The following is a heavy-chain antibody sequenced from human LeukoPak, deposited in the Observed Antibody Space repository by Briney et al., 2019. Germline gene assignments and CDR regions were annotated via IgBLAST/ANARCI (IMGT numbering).Heavy chain of an antibody. V-gene: IGHV1-69*13. D-gene: IGHD6-19*01. Sequence: ASVKVSCKVAGGSFSSDAISWVRQGPGQGLKWMGGIIPIFGTANYAQKFQGRVTITADESTSTAYMELSSLRSEDTAVYYCARGADIAVAGLDYWGQGTLVTVSS. CDR2: IIPIFGTA. J-gene: IGHJ4*02. CDR3: ARGADIAVAGLDY. CDR1: GGSFSSDA.